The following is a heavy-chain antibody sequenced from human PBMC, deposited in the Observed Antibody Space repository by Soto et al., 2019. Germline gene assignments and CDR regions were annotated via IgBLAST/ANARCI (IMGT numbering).Heavy chain of an antibody. CDR3: SHGYYQYFNS. CDR1: GVTLSNVW. Sequence: LRLSCAVSGVTLSNVWMNWVRQAPGKGPEWVGRIKSKTDGGTTDYAAPVKGRFTISRDDSENTLYLQMNSLKTEDTAVYYCSHGYYQYFNSWGQGTLVTVSS. J-gene: IGHJ4*02. D-gene: IGHD5-18*01. V-gene: IGHV3-15*07. CDR2: IKSKTDGGTT.